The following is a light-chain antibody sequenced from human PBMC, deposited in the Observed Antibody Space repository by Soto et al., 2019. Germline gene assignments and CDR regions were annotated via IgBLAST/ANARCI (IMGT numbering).Light chain of an antibody. CDR3: ASYTSTGTWV. J-gene: IGLJ3*02. V-gene: IGLV2-14*01. Sequence: QSALTQPASVSGSPGQSITISCTGTSSDIGGTNYVSWLQQYPGKAPQSMIYEVTIRTAGVSNRYSGSKSGNTASLTISGLQADDEAYYYCASYTSTGTWVFGGGTKLTVL. CDR2: EVT. CDR1: SSDIGGTNY.